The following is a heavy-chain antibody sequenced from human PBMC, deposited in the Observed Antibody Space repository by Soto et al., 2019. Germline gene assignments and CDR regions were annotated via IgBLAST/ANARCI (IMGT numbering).Heavy chain of an antibody. D-gene: IGHD1-26*01. CDR3: AKGGGSARDFDY. J-gene: IGHJ4*02. CDR2: TSYDGNKK. CDR1: GFTFGNYV. V-gene: IGHV3-30*18. Sequence: GGSLRLSCTGSGFTFGNYVMHWVRQAPGKGLEWVASTSYDGNKKYYADSLKGRFTISRDNSKKMVYLQMTSLGPEDTAVYYCAKGGGSARDFDYWGQGAMVTVSS.